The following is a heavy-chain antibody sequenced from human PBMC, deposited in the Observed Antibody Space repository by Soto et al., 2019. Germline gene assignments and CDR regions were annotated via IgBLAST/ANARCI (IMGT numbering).Heavy chain of an antibody. CDR3: ARGTLRAKTFIYI. V-gene: IGHV4-59*01. CDR2: IYYSGST. J-gene: IGHJ3*02. CDR1: GGSISSYY. Sequence: SETLSLTCTVSGGSISSYYWSWIRQPPGKGLEWIGYIYYSGSTNYNPSLKSRVTISVDTSKNQFSLKLSSVTAADTAVYYCARGTLRAKTFIYIWGQGSMVTVSS. D-gene: IGHD4-17*01.